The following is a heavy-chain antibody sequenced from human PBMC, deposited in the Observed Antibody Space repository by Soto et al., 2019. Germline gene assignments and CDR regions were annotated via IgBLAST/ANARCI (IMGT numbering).Heavy chain of an antibody. D-gene: IGHD2-15*01. CDR1: GFTFGDSY. Sequence: QVQLVESGGSLVPPGGSLRLSCAGSGFTFGDSYMSWIRQAPGKGLEWLSYISPGSRYPAYADSVKGRFTISRDNAKRSLYLQMMSLTAEDTAIYYCVRGGGGGLFDPWGQGTMVTVSS. CDR2: ISPGSRYP. J-gene: IGHJ5*02. CDR3: VRGGGGGLFDP. V-gene: IGHV3-11*06.